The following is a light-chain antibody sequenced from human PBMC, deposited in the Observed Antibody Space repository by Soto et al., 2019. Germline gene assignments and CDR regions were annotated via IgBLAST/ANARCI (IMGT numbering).Light chain of an antibody. Sequence: AIQLTQSPSSLSASVGDRVTITCRASQGISSALAWYQQKPGKAPKLLIYDASSLESGVPSRFSGSGSGTEFTLTISILQPEDFATYYCQQFNSYRITFGQGTRLEIK. CDR1: QGISSA. V-gene: IGKV1-13*02. J-gene: IGKJ5*01. CDR2: DAS. CDR3: QQFNSYRIT.